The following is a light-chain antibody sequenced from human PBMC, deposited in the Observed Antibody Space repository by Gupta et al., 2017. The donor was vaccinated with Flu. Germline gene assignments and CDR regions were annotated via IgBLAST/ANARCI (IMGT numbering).Light chain of an antibody. J-gene: IGKJ4*01. CDR2: RAS. CDR1: QSVTNNY. V-gene: IGKV3-20*01. Sequence: EIVLTQSPGTLSSSPGERATLSCRASQSVTNNYLAWYQQKPGQAPSLLIYRASSRATGIPDRFSGSGSGTDFTLTISRLEPEDFAVYYCQQYLRSPRVFGGGTKVEIK. CDR3: QQYLRSPRV.